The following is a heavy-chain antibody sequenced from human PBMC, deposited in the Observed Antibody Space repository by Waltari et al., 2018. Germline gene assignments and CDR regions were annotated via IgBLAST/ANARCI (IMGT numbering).Heavy chain of an antibody. Sequence: YLMYSGGGLAQPGGSLRLSCSASGFDFKSFWMTWVRQAPGRELQWVASIKDDGSEKFYVDSVRGRFTISRDNARQSVFLQMDFLSVEDTATYYCQEGHYSDRWGQGTLVTVSS. D-gene: IGHD2-21*01. J-gene: IGHJ4*01. V-gene: IGHV3-7*01. CDR2: IKDDGSEK. CDR1: GFDFKSFW. CDR3: QEGHYSDR.